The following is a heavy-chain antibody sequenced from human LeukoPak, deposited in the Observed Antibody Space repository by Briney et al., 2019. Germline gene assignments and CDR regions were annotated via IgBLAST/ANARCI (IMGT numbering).Heavy chain of an antibody. D-gene: IGHD2-2*01. CDR2: INPNSGDT. CDR3: ARANFHYCSSTTCLFDY. V-gene: IGHV1-2*02. J-gene: IGHJ4*02. CDR1: GYTFTDYY. Sequence: ASVKVSGKASGYTFTDYYMHWVRQAPGQGFEWMGWINPNSGDTNYAQKFQGRVTMTRDTSISTAHMELSRLRSDDTAVYYCARANFHYCSSTTCLFDYWGQGTLVIVSS.